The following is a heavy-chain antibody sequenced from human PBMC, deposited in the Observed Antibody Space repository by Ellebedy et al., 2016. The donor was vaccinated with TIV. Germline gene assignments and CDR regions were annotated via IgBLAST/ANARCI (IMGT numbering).Heavy chain of an antibody. Sequence: ASVKVSCKASGYTFTTYYMHWVRQAPGQGLEWMGIINPSGGSTSYAQKFQGRVTITADESMTTAYMELSSLRSEDTAVYYCARGGSGSYPDPVDYWGQGTLVTVSS. V-gene: IGHV1-46*01. D-gene: IGHD1-26*01. CDR3: ARGGSGSYPDPVDY. J-gene: IGHJ4*02. CDR2: INPSGGST. CDR1: GYTFTTYY.